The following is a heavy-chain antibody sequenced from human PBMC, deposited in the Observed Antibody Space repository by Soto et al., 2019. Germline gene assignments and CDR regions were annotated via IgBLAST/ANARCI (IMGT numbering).Heavy chain of an antibody. D-gene: IGHD1-1*01. J-gene: IGHJ4*02. CDR3: ARPDGATYNFRY. CDR1: GFTFNAYS. CDR2: ISTTGGST. Sequence: DVQLLESGGSLVQPGGSLRLSCAASGFTFNAYSLSWVRQAPGKGLQWVSAISTTGGSTYYADSVKGRFTISRDNSQNTLSLQMNSLRAEDTAVYYWARPDGATYNFRYWGQGTLVTVSS. V-gene: IGHV3-23*01.